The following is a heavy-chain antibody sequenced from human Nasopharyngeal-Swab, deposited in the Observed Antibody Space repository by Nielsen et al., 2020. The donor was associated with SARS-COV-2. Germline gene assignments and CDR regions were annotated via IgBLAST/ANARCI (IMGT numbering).Heavy chain of an antibody. D-gene: IGHD2-15*01. Sequence: ETLSLTCTVSGGSISSYYWSWIRQPPGKGLEWIGYIYYSGSTNYNPSLKSRVTISVDTSKNQFSLKLSSVTAADSAVYYCARDTRRGGVDYWGQGTLVTVSS. CDR3: ARDTRRGGVDY. J-gene: IGHJ4*02. CDR1: GGSISSYY. V-gene: IGHV4-59*01. CDR2: IYYSGST.